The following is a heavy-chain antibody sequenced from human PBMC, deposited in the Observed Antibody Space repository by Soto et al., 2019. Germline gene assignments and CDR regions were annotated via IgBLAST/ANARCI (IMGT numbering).Heavy chain of an antibody. CDR2: IIPSSGTP. Sequence: QVQLVQSGAEVKKPGSSVKVSCKASGGSFNNYAVTWVRQAPRQGLEWMGGIIPSSGTPNYAQRFQGRVTITADESTSTVSMELSSLRSEDTALYYCASSYGTSWYGDYWGQGTLVTVSS. CDR1: GGSFNNYA. J-gene: IGHJ4*02. CDR3: ASSYGTSWYGDY. D-gene: IGHD6-13*01. V-gene: IGHV1-69*01.